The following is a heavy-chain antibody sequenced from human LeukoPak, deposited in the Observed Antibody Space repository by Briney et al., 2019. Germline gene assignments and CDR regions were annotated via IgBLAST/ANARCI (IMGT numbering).Heavy chain of an antibody. D-gene: IGHD2-8*01. CDR2: IRYDGSNK. V-gene: IGHV3-30*02. CDR3: AKDLQGGPQQPPAIVLMVYAILGLDY. CDR1: GFTFGSYG. J-gene: IGHJ4*02. Sequence: QPGGSLRLSCAASGFTFGSYGMHWVRQAPGKGLEWVAFIRYDGSNKYYADSVKGRFTISRDNSKNTLYLQMNSLRAEDTAVYYCAKDLQGGPQQPPAIVLMVYAILGLDYWGQGTLVTVSS.